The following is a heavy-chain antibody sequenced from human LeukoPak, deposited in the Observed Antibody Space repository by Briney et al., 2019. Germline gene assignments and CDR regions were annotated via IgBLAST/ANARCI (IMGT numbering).Heavy chain of an antibody. CDR3: AKWGDYDILTGYYVPDY. J-gene: IGHJ4*02. CDR1: GFTFTNYA. V-gene: IGHV3-23*01. Sequence: PGGSLRLSCVASGFTFTNYAMSWVRQAPGKGLEWVSAITGSDGTSHYADSVKGRFTISRDNSKNTLYLQVNSLRAEDTAVYYCAKWGDYDILTGYYVPDYWGQGTLVTASS. CDR2: ITGSDGTS. D-gene: IGHD3-9*01.